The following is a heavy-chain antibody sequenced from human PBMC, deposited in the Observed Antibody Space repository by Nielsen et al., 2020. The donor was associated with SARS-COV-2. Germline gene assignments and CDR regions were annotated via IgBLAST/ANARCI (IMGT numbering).Heavy chain of an antibody. V-gene: IGHV3-30*18. J-gene: IGHJ3*01. CDR1: GFTFSPYG. Sequence: GGSLRLSCAASGFTFSPYGMHWVRQAPGKGLEGVAFTSYDERKKYYVDSVKGRFTISRDDSKNTLFLQMDGLRVEDTAMYYCAKDSDRWVQFVGDAFDLWGQGTMVTVSS. D-gene: IGHD5-24*01. CDR3: AKDSDRWVQFVGDAFDL. CDR2: TSYDERKK.